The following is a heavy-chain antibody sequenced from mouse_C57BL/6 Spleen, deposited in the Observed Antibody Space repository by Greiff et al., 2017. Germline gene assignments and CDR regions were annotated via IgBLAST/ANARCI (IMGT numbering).Heavy chain of an antibody. Sequence: QVQLKESGAELVKPGASVKLSCKASGYTFTEYTIHWVKQRSGQGLEWIGWFYPGSGSIKYNEKFKDKATLTADKSSSTVYMELSRLTSEDSAVYFCARHEGIPGYYYGSSPGAMDYWGQGTSVTVSS. CDR1: GYTFTEYT. CDR2: FYPGSGSI. J-gene: IGHJ4*01. CDR3: ARHEGIPGYYYGSSPGAMDY. V-gene: IGHV1-62-2*01. D-gene: IGHD1-1*01.